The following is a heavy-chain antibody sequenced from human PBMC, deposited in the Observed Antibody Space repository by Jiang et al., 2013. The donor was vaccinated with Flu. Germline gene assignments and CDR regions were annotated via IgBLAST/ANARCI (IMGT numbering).Heavy chain of an antibody. V-gene: IGHV3-43*02. Sequence: SGFTFDDYAMHWVRQAPGKGLEWVSLISGDGGSTYYADSVKGRFTISRDNSKNSLYLQMNSLRTEDTALYYCAKDEIIVVVPAAISGDSSSSRDYYYGMDVWGQGTTVTVSS. CDR1: GFTFDDYA. J-gene: IGHJ6*02. CDR3: AKDEIIVVVPAAISGDSSSSRDYYYGMDV. D-gene: IGHD2-2*01. CDR2: ISGDGGST.